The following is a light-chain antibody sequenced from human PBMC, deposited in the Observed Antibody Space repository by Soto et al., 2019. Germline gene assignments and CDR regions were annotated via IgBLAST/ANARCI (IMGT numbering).Light chain of an antibody. Sequence: DIVMTQSPLSLPVTPGEPACIAGRSRRSLVRSNGYNYLDWYLQKPGQSPQLLIYLGSNRASGVPDRFSGSGSGTDFTLKISRVEAEDVGVYYCMQALQTGGFTFGPG. CDR2: LGS. CDR1: RSLVRSNGYNY. V-gene: IGKV2-28*01. J-gene: IGKJ3*01. CDR3: MQALQTGGFT.